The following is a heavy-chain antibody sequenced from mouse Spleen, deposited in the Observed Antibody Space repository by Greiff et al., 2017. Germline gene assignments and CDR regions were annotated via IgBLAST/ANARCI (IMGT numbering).Heavy chain of an antibody. D-gene: IGHD1-1*01. CDR2: INPSSGYT. J-gene: IGHJ2*01. V-gene: IGHV1-7*01. CDR3: ARFTTVVVDY. CDR1: GYTFTSYW. Sequence: QVQLKESGAELAKPGASVKLSCKASGYTFTSYWMHWVKQRPGRGLEWIGCINPSSGYTKYNQKFKDKATLTADKSSSTAYMQLSSLTYEDSAVYYCARFTTVVVDYWGQGTTLTVSS.